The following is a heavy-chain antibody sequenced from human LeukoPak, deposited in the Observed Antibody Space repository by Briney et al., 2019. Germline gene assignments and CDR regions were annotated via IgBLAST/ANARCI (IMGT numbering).Heavy chain of an antibody. D-gene: IGHD3-22*01. J-gene: IGHJ4*02. CDR1: GYTFTGYY. CDR2: INPNSGGT. Sequence: ASVKVSCKASGYTFTGYYMHWVRQAPGQGLEWMGWINPNSGGTNYAQKFQGRVTMTRDTSISTAYMELSRLRSDDTAVYYCARGYYYDSSGYRFDYWGQGTLVTVSS. V-gene: IGHV1-2*02. CDR3: ARGYYYDSSGYRFDY.